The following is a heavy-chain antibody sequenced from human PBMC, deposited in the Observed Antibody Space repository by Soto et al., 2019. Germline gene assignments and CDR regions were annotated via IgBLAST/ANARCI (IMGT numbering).Heavy chain of an antibody. Sequence: QVQLVESGGGVVQPGRSLRLSCAASGFSLSSYGMHWVRQAPGKGLEWVATIWHNGSNKKYADSVRARFIISRDNSKNTLYLEMDSLRGEDTAKYSCARDFTMGATYSVPSYYAMDVWGLGTTVSVSS. D-gene: IGHD1-26*01. CDR2: IWHNGSNK. CDR1: GFSLSSYG. CDR3: ARDFTMGATYSVPSYYAMDV. V-gene: IGHV3-33*01. J-gene: IGHJ6*01.